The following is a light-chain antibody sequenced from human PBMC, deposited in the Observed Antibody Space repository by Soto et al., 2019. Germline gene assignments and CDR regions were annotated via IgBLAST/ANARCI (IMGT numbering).Light chain of an antibody. CDR2: GAS. J-gene: IGKJ1*01. CDR3: QQYGRSPPGT. V-gene: IGKV3-20*01. Sequence: EIVMTQSPATLSVSPGERATLSCRASQSVSSNLAWYQQKPGQAPRLLIYGASSRATGIPDRFSGSGSGTDFTLTISRLEPEDFAVYFCQQYGRSPPGTFGQGTNVDIK. CDR1: QSVSSN.